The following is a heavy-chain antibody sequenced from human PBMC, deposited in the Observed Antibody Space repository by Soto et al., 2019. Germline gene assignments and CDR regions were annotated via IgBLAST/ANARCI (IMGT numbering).Heavy chain of an antibody. Sequence: PSETLSLTCAVYGGSFIGYYWSWIRQPPGKGLEWIGEINHSGSTNYNPSLKSRVTISVDTSKNQFSLKLSSVTAADTAVYYCARSFNRITMVRGVPYFDYWGQGTLVTVSS. V-gene: IGHV4-34*01. D-gene: IGHD3-10*01. CDR1: GGSFIGYY. CDR3: ARSFNRITMVRGVPYFDY. J-gene: IGHJ4*02. CDR2: INHSGST.